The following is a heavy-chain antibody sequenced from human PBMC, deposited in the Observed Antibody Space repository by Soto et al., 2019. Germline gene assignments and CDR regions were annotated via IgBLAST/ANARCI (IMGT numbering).Heavy chain of an antibody. Sequence: SETLSLTCTVSGGSISSSSYYWGWIRQPPGKGLEWIGSIYYSGSTYYNPSLKSRVTISVDTSKNQFSLKLSSVTAADTAVYYCARGGGPKQEYYMDVWGKGTTVTVSS. V-gene: IGHV4-39*01. CDR1: GGSISSSSYY. CDR3: ARGGGPKQEYYMDV. CDR2: IYYSGST. J-gene: IGHJ6*03. D-gene: IGHD2-15*01.